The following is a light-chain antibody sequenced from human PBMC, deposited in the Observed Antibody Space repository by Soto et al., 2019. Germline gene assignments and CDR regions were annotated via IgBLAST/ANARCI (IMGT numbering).Light chain of an antibody. CDR2: DAS. V-gene: IGKV3-15*01. CDR3: QQYNTWPLS. J-gene: IGKJ4*01. Sequence: EIVMTQSPDTLSVSPGERATLSCRASQNIRGSLAWYQQKPGQPPRLLIYDASTGATGIPDRFSASGSGTEFTLTISSLQSEDFAVYYCQQYNTWPLSFGGGTKVELK. CDR1: QNIRGS.